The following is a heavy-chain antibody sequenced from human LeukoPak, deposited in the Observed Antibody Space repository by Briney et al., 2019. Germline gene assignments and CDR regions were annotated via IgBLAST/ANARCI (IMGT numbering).Heavy chain of an antibody. Sequence: PSETLSLTCAVSGGSFSGYYWSWIRQPPGKGLEWIGEINHSGSTNYNPSLKSRVTISVDTSKNQFSLKLSSVTAADTAVYYCARGRILWFGELFSSGTFNWFDPWGQGTLVIVSS. CDR1: GGSFSGYY. CDR3: ARGRILWFGELFSSGTFNWFDP. D-gene: IGHD3-10*01. CDR2: INHSGST. V-gene: IGHV4-34*01. J-gene: IGHJ5*02.